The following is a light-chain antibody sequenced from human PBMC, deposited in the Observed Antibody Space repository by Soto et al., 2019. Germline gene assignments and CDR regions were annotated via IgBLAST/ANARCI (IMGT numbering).Light chain of an antibody. CDR2: KAS. CDR1: QTISSW. V-gene: IGKV1-5*03. Sequence: QITQSTSTLSASVSDSVTITCRASQTISSWLAWFQQRPGRAPKFLIYKASSLKNGVPLRFSGSGSGTQFTLTNSSLQPDDFATYYCQQYNSYSPLTFAGGTKV. J-gene: IGKJ4*01. CDR3: QQYNSYSPLT.